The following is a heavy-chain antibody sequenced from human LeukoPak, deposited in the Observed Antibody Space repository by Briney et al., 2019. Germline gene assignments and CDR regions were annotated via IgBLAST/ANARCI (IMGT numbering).Heavy chain of an antibody. CDR3: AKDRGINWFDP. CDR1: GFTFSSYA. V-gene: IGHV3-23*01. Sequence: PGGSLRLSCVASGFTFSSYAMSWVRQAPGKGLEWVSAISVSGGSTYYADSVKGRFTIPRDNSKNTLYLQMNSLRAEDTAVYYCAKDRGINWFDPWGQGTLVTVSS. J-gene: IGHJ5*02. CDR2: ISVSGGST. D-gene: IGHD3-10*01.